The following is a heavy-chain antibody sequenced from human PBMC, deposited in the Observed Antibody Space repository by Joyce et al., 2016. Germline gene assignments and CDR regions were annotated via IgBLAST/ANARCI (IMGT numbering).Heavy chain of an antibody. J-gene: IGHJ4*02. CDR1: GLTLSNYG. CDR2: RSYDGIYK. Sequence: QVQLVESGGGVVQPGRSLRLSCAASGLTLSNYGVHWVRQAPGKGVEWGAVRSYDGIYKYYADSVKGRFTISRDKSKNTVFLEMNSLRTEDTAVYYCAKILTATYSSGWFLDYWGQGTLVTVSS. CDR3: AKILTATYSSGWFLDY. V-gene: IGHV3-30*18. D-gene: IGHD6-25*01.